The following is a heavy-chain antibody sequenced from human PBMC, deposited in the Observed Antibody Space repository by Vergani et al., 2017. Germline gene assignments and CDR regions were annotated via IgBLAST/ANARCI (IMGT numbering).Heavy chain of an antibody. J-gene: IGHJ4*02. D-gene: IGHD3-22*01. CDR1: GFTFSSYS. CDR2: ISSSSSYI. CDR3: ARDVRSGYSSGLDY. Sequence: EVQLVESGGGLVKPGGSLRLSCAASGFTFSSYSMNWVRQAPGKGLEWVSSISSSSSYIYYADSVKGRLTISRDNAKNSLYLQMNSLRAEDTAVYYCARDVRSGYSSGLDYWGQGTLVTVSS. V-gene: IGHV3-21*01.